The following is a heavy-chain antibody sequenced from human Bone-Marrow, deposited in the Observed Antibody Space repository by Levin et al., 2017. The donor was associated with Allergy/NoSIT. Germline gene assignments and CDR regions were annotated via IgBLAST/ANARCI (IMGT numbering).Heavy chain of an antibody. CDR3: ARSRDYYKRVWFDY. CDR1: GFTFSGYW. V-gene: IGHV3-74*01. Sequence: GGSLRLSCEASGFTFSGYWMHWVRQVPGKGLVWVSRINSDGDSLSYADSVKGRFTISRDNAKNTLSLQMNSLRADDTAVYYCARSRDYYKRVWFDYWGQGTLVTVSS. D-gene: IGHD3-10*01. CDR2: INSDGDSL. J-gene: IGHJ4*02.